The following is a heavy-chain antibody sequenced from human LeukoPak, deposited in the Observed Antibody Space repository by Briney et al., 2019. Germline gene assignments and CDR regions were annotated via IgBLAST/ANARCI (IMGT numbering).Heavy chain of an antibody. V-gene: IGHV4-34*01. J-gene: IGHJ4*02. D-gene: IGHD6-6*01. CDR1: GGSFSDYY. CDR2: INHSGST. Sequence: PSETLSLTCAVYGGSFSDYYWNWIRRPPGKGLEWIGEINHSGSTNYNPSLKTRVTISVDTSKNQFSLKLNSVTAADTAVYFCAKTPTALVRGGYYFDSWGQGTLVTVSS. CDR3: AKTPTALVRGGYYFDS.